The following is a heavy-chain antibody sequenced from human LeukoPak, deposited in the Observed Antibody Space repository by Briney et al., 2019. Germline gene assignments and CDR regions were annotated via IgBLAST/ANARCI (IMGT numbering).Heavy chain of an antibody. V-gene: IGHV3-30*09. J-gene: IGHJ4*02. D-gene: IGHD3-22*01. Sequence: GGSLRLSCAASGFTFSSYAMHWVRQAPGKGLEWVAVISYDGSNKYYADSVKGRFAISRDNSKNTLFLQMNSLRAEDSAVYYCATDREGDPSAYYLVGGQGTLITVSS. CDR2: ISYDGSNK. CDR3: ATDREGDPSAYYLV. CDR1: GFTFSSYA.